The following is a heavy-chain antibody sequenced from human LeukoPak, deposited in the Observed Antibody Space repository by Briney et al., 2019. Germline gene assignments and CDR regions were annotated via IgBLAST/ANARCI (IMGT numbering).Heavy chain of an antibody. CDR3: ARSRRGGVPAAVAYFDY. V-gene: IGHV4-31*03. CDR1: GGSISSGGYY. Sequence: PSETLSLTCTVSGGSISSGGYYWSWIRQHPGKGLEWIGYIYYSGSTYYNPSLKSRVTISVDTSKNQFSLKLSSVTAADSAVYYCARSRRGGVPAAVAYFDYWGQGTLVTVSS. J-gene: IGHJ4*02. CDR2: IYYSGST. D-gene: IGHD2-2*01.